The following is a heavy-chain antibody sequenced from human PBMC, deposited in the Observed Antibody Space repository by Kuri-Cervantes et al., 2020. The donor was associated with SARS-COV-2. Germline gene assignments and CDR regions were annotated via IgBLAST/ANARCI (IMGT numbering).Heavy chain of an antibody. D-gene: IGHD6-13*01. J-gene: IGHJ3*02. V-gene: IGHV4-59*08. CDR3: ARNPPRSSSWYALAGDAFDI. CDR2: IYYDGST. Sequence: SETLSLTCTVSGGSISSYYWSWIRQPPGKGLEWIGHIYYDGSTNYKTSLKGRVTISVDTSKNQFSLKLSSVTAADTAVYYCARNPPRSSSWYALAGDAFDIWGQGTMVTVSS. CDR1: GGSISSYY.